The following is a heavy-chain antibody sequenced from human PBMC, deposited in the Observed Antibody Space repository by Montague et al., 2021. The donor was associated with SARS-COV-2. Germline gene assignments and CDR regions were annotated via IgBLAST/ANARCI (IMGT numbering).Heavy chain of an antibody. D-gene: IGHD3-10*01. J-gene: IGHJ4*02. Sequence: PALVKPTQTLTLTCTFSGLSITTSTMGVGWIRQPPGKALEWLALXYWGDEKRFSPSLKSRLTITKGTFKDQVVLRMTNMDPVDTATYYCVHYASGSYYFHYWGQGTLVTVSS. CDR1: GLSITTSTMG. V-gene: IGHV2-5*02. CDR3: VHYASGSYYFHY. CDR2: XYWGDEK.